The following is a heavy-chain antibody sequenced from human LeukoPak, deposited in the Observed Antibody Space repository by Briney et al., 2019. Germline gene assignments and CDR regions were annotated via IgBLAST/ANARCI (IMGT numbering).Heavy chain of an antibody. V-gene: IGHV4-59*01. CDR3: ARDLSYGGNSINYWYFDL. CDR2: IYYSGST. Sequence: PSETLSLTCTVSGGSISTYYWSWIRQRPGQGREWIGYIYYSGSTNSNPSLKSRVTISVDTSKHQSSLKLSSVTAADTAVYYCARDLSYGGNSINYWYFDLWGRGTLVTVSP. J-gene: IGHJ2*01. CDR1: GGSISTYY. D-gene: IGHD4-23*01.